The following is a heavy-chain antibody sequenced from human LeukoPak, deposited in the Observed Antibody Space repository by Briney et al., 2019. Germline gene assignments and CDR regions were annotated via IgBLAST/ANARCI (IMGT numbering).Heavy chain of an antibody. CDR2: ISYDGSNK. CDR1: GFTFSSYA. V-gene: IGHV3-30-3*01. CDR3: ARPTPGGWYYFDY. D-gene: IGHD6-19*01. Sequence: PGGSLRLSCAASGFTFSSYAMHWVRQAPGKGLEWVAVISYDGSNKYYADSVKGRFTISRDNSKNTLYLQMNSLRAEDTAVYYCARPTPGGWYYFDYWGQGTLVTVSS. J-gene: IGHJ4*02.